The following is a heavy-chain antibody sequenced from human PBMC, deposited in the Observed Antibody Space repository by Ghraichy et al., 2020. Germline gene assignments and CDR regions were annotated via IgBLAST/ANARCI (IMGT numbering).Heavy chain of an antibody. J-gene: IGHJ4*02. V-gene: IGHV4-59*08. CDR1: GGSISSYY. CDR3: ARQGGGYYYDSSGYYVRYFDY. CDR2: IYYSGST. D-gene: IGHD3-22*01. Sequence: SETLSLTCTVSGGSISSYYWSWIRQPPGKGLEWIGYIYYSGSTNYNPSLKSRVTISVDTSKNQFSLKLSSVTAADTAVYYCARQGGGYYYDSSGYYVRYFDYWGQGTLVTVSS.